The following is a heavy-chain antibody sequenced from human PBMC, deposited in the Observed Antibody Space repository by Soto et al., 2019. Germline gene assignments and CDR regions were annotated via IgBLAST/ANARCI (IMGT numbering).Heavy chain of an antibody. V-gene: IGHV4-31*03. J-gene: IGHJ6*02. Sequence: PSETLSLTCTVSGGSISSGGYYWSWIRQRPGKGLEWIGYIYYSGSTYYNPSLKSRVTISVDTSKNQFSLKLSSVTAADTAVYYCARDMAFGYYCYYGMDVWGQGTTVTVSS. CDR1: GGSISSGGYY. CDR3: ARDMAFGYYCYYGMDV. D-gene: IGHD3-10*01. CDR2: IYYSGST.